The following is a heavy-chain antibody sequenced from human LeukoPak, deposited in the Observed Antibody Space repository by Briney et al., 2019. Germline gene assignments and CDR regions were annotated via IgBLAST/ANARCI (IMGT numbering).Heavy chain of an antibody. CDR1: GFTFNNYA. CDR2: ISGSGDST. J-gene: IGHJ4*02. CDR3: AKDSNNVSPYYFDH. D-gene: IGHD1-14*01. V-gene: IGHV3-23*01. Sequence: PGGSLRLSCAASGFTFNNYAMSWVRQAPGKGLEWVSSISGSGDSTYYAASVKGRFTISRDNSKNTLYLQMNSLRAEDTAVYSCAKDSNNVSPYYFDHWGQGTLVTVSS.